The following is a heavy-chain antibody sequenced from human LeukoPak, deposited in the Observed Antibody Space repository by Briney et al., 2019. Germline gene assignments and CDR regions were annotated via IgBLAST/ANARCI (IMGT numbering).Heavy chain of an antibody. CDR1: GYTFTGYY. Sequence: ASVTVSCKASGYTFTGYYRHWVRQAPGQGLEWMGWINPSSGGTNYAQKFQGRVTMTRDTSISTAYMELSRLRSDDTAVYYCARDVTGYYDSSGYPEYFQHWGQGTLVTVSS. D-gene: IGHD3-22*01. CDR2: INPSSGGT. V-gene: IGHV1-2*02. CDR3: ARDVTGYYDSSGYPEYFQH. J-gene: IGHJ1*01.